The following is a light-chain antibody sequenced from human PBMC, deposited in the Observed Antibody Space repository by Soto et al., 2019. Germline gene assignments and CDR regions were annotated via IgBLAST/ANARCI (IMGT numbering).Light chain of an antibody. CDR1: QDISTS. J-gene: IGKJ2*01. CDR3: QQYENVPT. V-gene: IGKV1-33*01. Sequence: DIQLTQSPSSLSASIGDSVTITRQASQDISTSLNWYHRRPGKAPKLLITDASTLQTGVPPRFRGSGAGTDFSFTISRLQPEDFGEYYCQQYENVPTFGQGTKVKIK. CDR2: DAS.